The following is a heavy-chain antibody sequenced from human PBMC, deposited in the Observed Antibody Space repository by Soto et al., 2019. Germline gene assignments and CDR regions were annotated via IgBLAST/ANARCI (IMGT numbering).Heavy chain of an antibody. CDR1: GGFVNTSNW. V-gene: IGHV4-4*02. Sequence: QLQLQESGPRLVTPSGTLSLTCIVSGGFVNTSNWWSWIRQPPGKGLEWIGEVYHTGKTNYRPSFKSRVNMSVDKSNNQFFLKLTSVTAADTAIYYCANSYYGWGFDYWGQGALVTVAS. CDR3: ANSYYGWGFDY. CDR2: VYHTGKT. J-gene: IGHJ4*02. D-gene: IGHD3-10*01.